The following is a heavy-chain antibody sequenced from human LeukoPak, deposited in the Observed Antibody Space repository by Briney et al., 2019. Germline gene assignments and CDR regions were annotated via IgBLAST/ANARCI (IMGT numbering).Heavy chain of an antibody. CDR1: GYIFTGYY. D-gene: IGHD1-7*01. CDR2: INPNSGDT. J-gene: IGHJ4*02. V-gene: IGHV1-2*06. Sequence: ASVKVSCKASGYIFTGYYMHWVRQAPGQGLEWMGRINPNSGDTYYAQNLQGRATMTRDTSITTAYMELSSLTSDDTAVYYCARASGNYWDFDHWGQGTLVTVSS. CDR3: ARASGNYWDFDH.